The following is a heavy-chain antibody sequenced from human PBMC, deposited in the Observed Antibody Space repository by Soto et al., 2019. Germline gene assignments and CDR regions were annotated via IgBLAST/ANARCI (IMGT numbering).Heavy chain of an antibody. CDR1: GGSISSGGYY. V-gene: IGHV4-31*03. CDR2: IYYSGST. Sequence: SETLSLTCTVSGGSISSGGYYWSWIRQHPGKGLEWIGYIYYSGSTYDNPSLKSRVTISVDTSKNQFSLKLSSVTAADTAVYYCARYRASYSRSFYYYYYAMDVWGQGTTVTVSS. CDR3: ARYRASYSRSFYYYYYAMDV. D-gene: IGHD6-6*01. J-gene: IGHJ6*02.